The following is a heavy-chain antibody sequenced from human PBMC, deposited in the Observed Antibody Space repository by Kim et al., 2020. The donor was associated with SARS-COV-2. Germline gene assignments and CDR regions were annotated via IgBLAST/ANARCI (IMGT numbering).Heavy chain of an antibody. CDR1: LSTFILSS. D-gene: IGHD1-26*01. Sequence: SSPASLSTFILSSLLSFRHAPGSGLEWVSSITTPGGTTYYADSVKGRFTISRDNSKNTLYLQLNSLRAEDTAIYYCATGESGNYGRYFFGSWGQGTLVTVSS. V-gene: IGHV3-23*01. CDR2: ITTPGGTT. CDR3: ATGESGNYGRYFFGS. J-gene: IGHJ4*02.